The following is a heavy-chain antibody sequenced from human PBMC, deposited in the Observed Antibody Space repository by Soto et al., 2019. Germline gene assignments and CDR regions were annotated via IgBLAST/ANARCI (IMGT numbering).Heavy chain of an antibody. CDR3: ARGSAGRGYYYSGMDV. CDR1: GGSFSGHF. J-gene: IGHJ6*02. Sequence: SETLSLTCTVHGGSFSGHFGSWIRQPRGKGLEWIGEINHSGGTNYNPSLKSRVTISVDTSQNQFSLKLSSVTAADTAVYYCARGSAGRGYYYSGMDVWGQGTKVTVS. CDR2: INHSGGT. V-gene: IGHV4-34*01.